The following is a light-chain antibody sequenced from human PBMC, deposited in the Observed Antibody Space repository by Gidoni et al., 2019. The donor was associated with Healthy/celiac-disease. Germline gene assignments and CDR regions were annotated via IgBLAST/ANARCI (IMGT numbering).Light chain of an antibody. CDR1: QSVSSY. V-gene: IGKV3-11*01. CDR3: QQRSNWPPRIT. Sequence: EIVLTQPPATLSLSPGERATLACRASQSVSSYLAWYQQKPGQAPRLLIYDASNRATGIPARFSGSGSGTDFTRTISSLEPEDFAVYYCQQRSNWPPRITFGQGTRLEIK. J-gene: IGKJ5*01. CDR2: DAS.